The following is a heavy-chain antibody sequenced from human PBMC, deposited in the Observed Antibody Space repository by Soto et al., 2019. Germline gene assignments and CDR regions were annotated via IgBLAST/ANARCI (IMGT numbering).Heavy chain of an antibody. V-gene: IGHV1-3*01. CDR3: ARDGGYCSGGSCYRNNWFDP. D-gene: IGHD2-15*01. Sequence: VASVKVSCKASGYTFTSYAMHWVRQAPGQRLEWMGWINAGNGNTKYSQKFQGRVTITRDTSASTAYMELSSLRSEDTAVYYCARDGGYCSGGSCYRNNWFDPWGQGTLGTVSS. J-gene: IGHJ5*02. CDR2: INAGNGNT. CDR1: GYTFTSYA.